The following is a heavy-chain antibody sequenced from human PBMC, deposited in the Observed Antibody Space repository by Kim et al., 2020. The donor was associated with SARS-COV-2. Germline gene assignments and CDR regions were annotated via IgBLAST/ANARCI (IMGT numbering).Heavy chain of an antibody. J-gene: IGHJ4*02. Sequence: GRFNISRDNAKKSLYLQMNSLRDEDTAVYYCARDPTYDFWSGYSRSFDYWGQGTLVTVSS. D-gene: IGHD3-3*01. V-gene: IGHV3-48*02. CDR3: ARDPTYDFWSGYSRSFDY.